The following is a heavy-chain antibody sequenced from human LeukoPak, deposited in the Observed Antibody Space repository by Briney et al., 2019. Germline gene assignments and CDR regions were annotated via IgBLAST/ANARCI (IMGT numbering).Heavy chain of an antibody. CDR1: GFTFSSYE. CDR3: ANSVPADYYYYYYMDV. CDR2: ISSSGSTI. D-gene: IGHD2-2*01. V-gene: IGHV3-48*03. Sequence: GGSLRLSCAASGFTFSSYEMNWVRQAPGKGLEWVSYISSSGSTIYYADSVKGRFTISRDNAKNSLYLQMNSLRAEDTAVYYCANSVPADYYYYYYMDVWGKGTTVTISS. J-gene: IGHJ6*03.